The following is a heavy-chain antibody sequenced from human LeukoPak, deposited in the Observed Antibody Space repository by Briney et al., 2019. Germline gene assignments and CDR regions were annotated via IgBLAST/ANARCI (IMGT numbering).Heavy chain of an antibody. CDR2: ISYDGSNK. CDR3: VRGQTSLDNWFDP. J-gene: IGHJ5*02. V-gene: IGHV3-30*03. Sequence: PGGSLRLSCAASGFTFSSSGMHWVRQAPGKGLEWVAVISYDGSNKYYADSVKGRFTFSRDNVKNSLSLQMTSLRVDDSAIYYCVRGQTSLDNWFDPWGQGTLVIVSS. CDR1: GFTFSSSG.